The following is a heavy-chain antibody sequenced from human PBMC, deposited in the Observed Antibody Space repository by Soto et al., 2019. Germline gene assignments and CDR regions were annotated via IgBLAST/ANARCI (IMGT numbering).Heavy chain of an antibody. D-gene: IGHD3-9*01. CDR1: GYTFTSYG. V-gene: IGHV1-18*01. Sequence: QVQLVQSGAEVKKPGASVKVSCKASGYTFTSYGISWVRQAPGQGLEWMGWISAYNGNTNYAQKLQGRVTMTTDTSTSTAYMELRSLKSDDTAVYYCARDRDGDILTGHLSGGWFDPWGQGTLVTVSS. CDR2: ISAYNGNT. J-gene: IGHJ5*02. CDR3: ARDRDGDILTGHLSGGWFDP.